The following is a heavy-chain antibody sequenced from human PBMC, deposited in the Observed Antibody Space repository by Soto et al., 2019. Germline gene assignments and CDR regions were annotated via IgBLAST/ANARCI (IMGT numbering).Heavy chain of an antibody. Sequence: QVQLQESGPGLVKPSETLSLTSTVSGGSISSYYWSWIRQPPGKGLEWIGYIYYSGSTNYNPSLKSRVTRSVDTSKNHFALKLSSVTAADTAVYYCARPLPAIAVAGYFDYWGQGTLVTVSS. D-gene: IGHD6-19*01. CDR3: ARPLPAIAVAGYFDY. V-gene: IGHV4-59*08. J-gene: IGHJ4*02. CDR2: IYYSGST. CDR1: GGSISSYY.